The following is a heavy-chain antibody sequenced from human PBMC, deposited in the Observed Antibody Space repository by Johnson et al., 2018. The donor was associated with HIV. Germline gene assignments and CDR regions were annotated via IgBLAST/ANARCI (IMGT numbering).Heavy chain of an antibody. J-gene: IGHJ3*02. D-gene: IGHD2-8*02. CDR1: AFTVSSNY. CDR2: VSFDTINK. V-gene: IGHV3-30*03. Sequence: QVQLVESGGGLVQPGGSLRLSCVATAFTVSSNYMSWVRQAPGKGLEWVAVVSFDTINKDYADSVKGRFTISRDNSKNTLYLQMNSLRAEDTAVYYCARDNEDIVLVGAFDIWGQGTMVTVSS. CDR3: ARDNEDIVLVGAFDI.